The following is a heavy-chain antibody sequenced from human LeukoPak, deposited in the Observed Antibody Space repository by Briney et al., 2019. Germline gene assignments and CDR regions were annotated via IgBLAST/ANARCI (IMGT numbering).Heavy chain of an antibody. CDR1: GXSINSSSYY. CDR3: ARDFYYYSMDV. CDR2: IYYSGSI. J-gene: IGHJ6*02. Sequence: SSETLSLTCTVSGXSINSSSYYWDWIREPPGKGLEWIGNIYYSGSIYYNPSLKGRVTVAVDTSKNPFSLNLSSVTAPDTAVYYCARDFYYYSMDVWGQGTTVTVSS. V-gene: IGHV4-39*02.